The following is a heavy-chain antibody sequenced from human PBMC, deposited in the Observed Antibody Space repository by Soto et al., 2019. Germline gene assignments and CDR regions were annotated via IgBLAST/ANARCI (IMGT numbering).Heavy chain of an antibody. V-gene: IGHV4-59*01. CDR1: GGSISSYY. J-gene: IGHJ4*02. Sequence: SETLSLTCTVSGGSISSYYWSWIRQPPGKGLEWIGYIYYSGSTNYNPSLKSRVTISVDTSKNQFSLKLSSVTAADTALYYCARGGTGRGYSYGWYYFDYWGQGTLVTVSS. CDR2: IYYSGST. D-gene: IGHD5-18*01. CDR3: ARGGTGRGYSYGWYYFDY.